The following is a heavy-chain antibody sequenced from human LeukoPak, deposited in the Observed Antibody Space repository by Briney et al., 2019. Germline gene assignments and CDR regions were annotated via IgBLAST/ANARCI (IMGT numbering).Heavy chain of an antibody. CDR3: ARWAMTTVTSPLGY. CDR2: IGAYSGNT. D-gene: IGHD4-17*01. Sequence: ASVKVSCKASGYTFTNNGIGWVRQAPGQGLEWMGWIGAYSGNTNYAQKFQGRVTMTTDTSTSTAYMELRSLRSDDTAVYYCARWAMTTVTSPLGYWGQGTLVTVSS. J-gene: IGHJ4*02. V-gene: IGHV1-18*01. CDR1: GYTFTNNG.